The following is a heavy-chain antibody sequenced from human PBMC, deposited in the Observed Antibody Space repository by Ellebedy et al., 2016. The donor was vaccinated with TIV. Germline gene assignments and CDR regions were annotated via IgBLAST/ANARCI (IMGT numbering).Heavy chain of an antibody. D-gene: IGHD3-16*01. Sequence: PGGSLRLSCAASGITFSSYWMHWVRQAQGKGLVWVSHIKRDGSSTSYADSVKGRFTSSRDNAKNTRYLQMNSLRAEDTAVYHCARGMRVMSYYYGMDVWGQGTTVTVSS. J-gene: IGHJ6*02. CDR3: ARGMRVMSYYYGMDV. CDR2: IKRDGSST. V-gene: IGHV3-74*01. CDR1: GITFSSYW.